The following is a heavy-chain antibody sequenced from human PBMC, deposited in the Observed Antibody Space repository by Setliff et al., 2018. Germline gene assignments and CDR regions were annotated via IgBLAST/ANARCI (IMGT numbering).Heavy chain of an antibody. V-gene: IGHV4-59*01. CDR2: IYYSGST. J-gene: IGHJ4*02. Sequence: LSLTCTVSGGSISSYYWSWIRQPPGKGLEWIGYIYYSGSTNYNPSLKSRVTISFITSKNQISLKLSSVTPADTAVYYCARSPPTVVVTAIQAIFDYWGQGTLVTV. CDR1: GGSISSYY. D-gene: IGHD2-21*02. CDR3: ARSPPTVVVTAIQAIFDY.